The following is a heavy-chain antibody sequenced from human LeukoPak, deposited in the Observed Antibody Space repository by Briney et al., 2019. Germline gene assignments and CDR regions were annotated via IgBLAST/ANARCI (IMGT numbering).Heavy chain of an antibody. J-gene: IGHJ6*03. D-gene: IGHD3-10*01. CDR3: ASTPPHNYYGSGDYYYYMDV. V-gene: IGHV1-69*05. CDR1: GGTFSSYA. CDR2: IIPIFGTA. Sequence: PLASVKVSCKASGGTFSSYAISWVRQAPGRGLEWMGGIIPIFGTANYAQKFQGRVTITTDESTSTAYMELSSLRSEDTAVYYCASTPPHNYYGSGDYYYYMDVWGKGTTVTVSS.